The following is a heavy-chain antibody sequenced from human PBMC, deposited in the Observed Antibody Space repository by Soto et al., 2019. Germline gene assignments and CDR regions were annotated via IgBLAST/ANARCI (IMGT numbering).Heavy chain of an antibody. CDR1: GFTFNDYA. CDR3: ARTPYFYASSGATYQFDY. CDR2: ISYDGANK. V-gene: IGHV3-30-3*01. J-gene: IGHJ4*02. D-gene: IGHD3-22*01. Sequence: QVQLVESGGGVVQPGRSLRLSCAASGFTFNDYAMHWVRQAPGKGLEWVAVISYDGANKYYADSVKGRFTISRDDSKNTLYLQMNSLRAEDMAVYYCARTPYFYASSGATYQFDYWGQGTLVTISS.